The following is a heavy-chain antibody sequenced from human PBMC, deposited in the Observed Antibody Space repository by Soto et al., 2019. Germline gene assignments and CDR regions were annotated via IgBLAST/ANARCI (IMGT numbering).Heavy chain of an antibody. CDR2: ISYDGSNK. CDR3: AREYYYDSYYFDY. D-gene: IGHD3-10*01. CDR1: GFTFSSYA. Sequence: GGSLRLSCAASGFTFSSYAMHWVRQAPGKGLEWVAVISYDGSNKYYADSVKGRFTISRDNSKNTLYLQMNSLRAEDTAVYYCAREYYYDSYYFDYWGQGTLVTVSS. J-gene: IGHJ4*02. V-gene: IGHV3-30-3*01.